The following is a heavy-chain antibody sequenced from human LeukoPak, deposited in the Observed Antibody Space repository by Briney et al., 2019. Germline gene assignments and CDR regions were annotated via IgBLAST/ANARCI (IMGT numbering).Heavy chain of an antibody. J-gene: IGHJ6*02. D-gene: IGHD3-10*01. CDR3: ASAPRSEYYYYYGMDV. CDR1: GYTFTSYD. Sequence: ASVKVSCKASGYTFTSYDINWVRQATGQGLEWMGWMNPNSGNTGYAQKFQGGVTMTRNTSISTAYMELSSLRSEDTAVYYCASAPRSEYYYYYGMDVWGQGTTVTVSS. CDR2: MNPNSGNT. V-gene: IGHV1-8*01.